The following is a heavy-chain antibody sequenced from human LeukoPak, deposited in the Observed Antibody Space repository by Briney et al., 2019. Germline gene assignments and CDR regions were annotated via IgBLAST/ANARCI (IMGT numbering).Heavy chain of an antibody. CDR2: FSGSGDNT. CDR3: PHTYDSSGYPFDY. Sequence: GGSLRLSCAASGFTFSSYAMSWVRQAPGKGLEWVSGFSGSGDNTYYADSVKGRFTISRDNSKNTLYLQMNSLRAEDTAVYYCPHTYDSSGYPFDYWGQGTLVTVSS. V-gene: IGHV3-23*01. CDR1: GFTFSSYA. J-gene: IGHJ4*02. D-gene: IGHD3-22*01.